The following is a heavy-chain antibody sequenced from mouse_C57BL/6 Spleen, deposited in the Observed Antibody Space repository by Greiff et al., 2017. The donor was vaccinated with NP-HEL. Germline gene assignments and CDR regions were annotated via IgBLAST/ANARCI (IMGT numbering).Heavy chain of an antibody. CDR3: ARETTVVPFDY. V-gene: IGHV3-6*01. CDR1: GYSITSGYC. D-gene: IGHD1-1*01. CDR2: ISYDGSN. J-gene: IGHJ2*01. Sequence: EVQRVESGPGLVKPSQSLSLTCSVTGYSITSGYCWNWIRQFPGNKLEWMGYISYDGSNNYNPSLKNRISITRDTSKNQFFLKLNSVTTEDTATYYCARETTVVPFDYWGQGTTLTVSS.